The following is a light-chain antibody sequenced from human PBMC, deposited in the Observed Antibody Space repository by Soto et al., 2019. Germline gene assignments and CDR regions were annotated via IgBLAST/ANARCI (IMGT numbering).Light chain of an antibody. J-gene: IGLJ3*02. Sequence: QSVLTQSPSASASLGASVKLTCTLSSTHSRYAIAWHQQQPEKGPRFLMRLNSNGSHAKGDGIPNRFSGSSSGAERYLDISSLQSEDEADYYCQTWGTCIGVFGGGTKLTVL. CDR3: QTWGTCIGV. CDR1: STHSRYA. CDR2: LNSNGSH. V-gene: IGLV4-69*02.